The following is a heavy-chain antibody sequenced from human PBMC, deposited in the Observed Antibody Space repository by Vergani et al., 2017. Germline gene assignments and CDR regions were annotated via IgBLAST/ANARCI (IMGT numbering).Heavy chain of an antibody. CDR3: ARALYPITIFGVVTWSGIDY. CDR1: GYTFTSYY. J-gene: IGHJ4*02. Sequence: QVQLVQSGAEVKKPGASVKVSCKASGYTFTSYYMHWVRQAPGQGLEWMGIINPSGGSTSYAQKFQGRVTITRDTSASTADMELSSLRSEDTAVYYCARALYPITIFGVVTWSGIDYWGQGTLVTVSS. CDR2: INPSGGST. D-gene: IGHD3-3*01. V-gene: IGHV1-46*01.